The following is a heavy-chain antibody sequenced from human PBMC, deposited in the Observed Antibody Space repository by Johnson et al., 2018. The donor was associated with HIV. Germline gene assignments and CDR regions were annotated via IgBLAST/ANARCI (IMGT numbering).Heavy chain of an antibody. Sequence: QMQLVESGGGLVQPGGSLRLSCASSGFTVSSNYMSWVRQAPGKGLEWVAVISYDGSNIYYADSVKGRFTISRDNSKSTLYLQMNTLRAEDTAVYYCAKSPGNDYGGNSGAFDIWGQGTMVTVSS. J-gene: IGHJ3*02. CDR3: AKSPGNDYGGNSGAFDI. V-gene: IGHV3-30*18. CDR1: GFTVSSNY. CDR2: ISYDGSNI. D-gene: IGHD4-23*01.